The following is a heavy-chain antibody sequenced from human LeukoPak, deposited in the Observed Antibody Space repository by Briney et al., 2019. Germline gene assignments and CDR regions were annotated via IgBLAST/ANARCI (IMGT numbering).Heavy chain of an antibody. CDR1: GFTFSSYW. CDR3: AREVGLLRYFDWLLGPDAFDI. CDR2: IKQDGSEK. V-gene: IGHV3-7*01. J-gene: IGHJ3*02. D-gene: IGHD3-9*01. Sequence: GGSLRLSCAASGFTFSSYWMSWVRQAPGKGLEWVANIKQDGSEKYYVDSVKGRFTISRDNAKNSLYLQMNSLRAEDTAVYYCAREVGLLRYFDWLLGPDAFDIWGQGTMVTVSS.